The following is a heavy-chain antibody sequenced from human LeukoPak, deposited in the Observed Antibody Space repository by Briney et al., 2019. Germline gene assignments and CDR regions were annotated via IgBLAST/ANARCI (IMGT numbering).Heavy chain of an antibody. CDR3: AAELYGVYTDCCTFHI. Sequence: GASVKVSCKASGYSFTGYYVHWVRQAPGQGLEWMGWVNPRNGATKYAPNFQGRVTMTRDTSINTAYMELSSLESEDSAVYYCAAELYGVYTDCCTFHIWGQGTTVTVSS. J-gene: IGHJ3*02. CDR2: VNPRNGAT. D-gene: IGHD4-17*01. CDR1: GYSFTGYY. V-gene: IGHV1-2*02.